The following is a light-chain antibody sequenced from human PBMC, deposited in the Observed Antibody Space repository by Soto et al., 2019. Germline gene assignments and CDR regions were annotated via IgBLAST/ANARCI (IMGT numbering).Light chain of an antibody. Sequence: QSVLPQPPSASGTPGQRVTISCSGSSSNIGSNYVYWYQQLPGTAPKLLIYRNNQRPSGVPDRFSGSKSGTSASLAISGLRSEDEADYYCAAWDDSLSALVFGTGTKVTVL. CDR2: RNN. V-gene: IGLV1-47*01. CDR1: SSNIGSNY. J-gene: IGLJ1*01. CDR3: AAWDDSLSALV.